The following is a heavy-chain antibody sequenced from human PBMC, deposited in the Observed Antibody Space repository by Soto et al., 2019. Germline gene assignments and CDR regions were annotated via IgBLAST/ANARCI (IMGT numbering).Heavy chain of an antibody. Sequence: GASVKVSCKASGYTFTSYDINWVRQATGQGLEWMGWMNPNSGNTGYAQKFQGRATMTRNTSISTAYMELSSLRSEDTAVYYCASGFSYYGSGSYYAFDYWGQGTLVTVSS. CDR1: GYTFTSYD. V-gene: IGHV1-8*01. CDR2: MNPNSGNT. D-gene: IGHD3-10*01. CDR3: ASGFSYYGSGSYYAFDY. J-gene: IGHJ4*02.